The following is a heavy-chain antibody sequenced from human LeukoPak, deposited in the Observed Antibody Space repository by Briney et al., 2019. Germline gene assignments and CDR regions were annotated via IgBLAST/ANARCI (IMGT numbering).Heavy chain of an antibody. CDR1: GYTFTGYY. D-gene: IGHD5-18*01. Sequence: ASVKVSCKASGYTFTGYYMHWVRQAPGQGLEGMGWINPNSGGTNYAQKFQGRVTMTRDTSSSTAYMELSRLRSDYTAVYCWAPGPGIQLWLLYYWGQGTLVTVSS. J-gene: IGHJ4*02. CDR2: INPNSGGT. V-gene: IGHV1-2*02. CDR3: APGPGIQLWLLYY.